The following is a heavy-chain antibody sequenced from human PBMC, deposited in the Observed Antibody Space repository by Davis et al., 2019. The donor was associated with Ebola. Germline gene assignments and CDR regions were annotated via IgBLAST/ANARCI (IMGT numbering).Heavy chain of an antibody. V-gene: IGHV1-3*01. CDR2: INAGNGNT. D-gene: IGHD2-2*01. CDR1: GYTFTSYA. J-gene: IGHJ6*02. Sequence: ASVKVSCKASGYTFTSYAMHWVRQAPGQRLEWMGWINAGNGNTKYSQKFQGRVTITADESTSTAYMELSSLRSEDTAVYYCARDEGAGSEIVVVPAAIPRYGMDVWGQGTTVTVSS. CDR3: ARDEGAGSEIVVVPAAIPRYGMDV.